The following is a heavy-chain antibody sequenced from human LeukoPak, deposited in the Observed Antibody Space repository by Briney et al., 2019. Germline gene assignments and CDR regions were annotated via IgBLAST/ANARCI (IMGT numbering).Heavy chain of an antibody. Sequence: GGSLRLSCAASGFTFSSYGMNWVRRAPGKGLEWVSSISSSSSYIYYADSVKGRFTISRDNAKNSLYLQMNSLRAEDTAVYYCARDYFRTGYSSSYDYWGQGTLVIVSS. D-gene: IGHD6-6*01. CDR1: GFTFSSYG. J-gene: IGHJ4*02. CDR3: ARDYFRTGYSSSYDY. V-gene: IGHV3-21*01. CDR2: ISSSSSYI.